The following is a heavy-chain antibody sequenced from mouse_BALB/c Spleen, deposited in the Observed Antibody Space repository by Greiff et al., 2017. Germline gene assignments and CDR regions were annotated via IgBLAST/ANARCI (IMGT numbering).Heavy chain of an antibody. Sequence: VQLQQSGPELVKPGASVRISCKASGYTFTSYYIHWVKQRPGQGLEWIGWIYPGNVNTKYNEKFKGKATLTADKSSSTAYMQLSSLTSEDSAVYFCAREDYGYEGFAYWGQGTLVTVSA. CDR1: GYTFTSYY. CDR3: AREDYGYEGFAY. J-gene: IGHJ3*01. V-gene: IGHV1S56*01. D-gene: IGHD2-2*01. CDR2: IYPGNVNT.